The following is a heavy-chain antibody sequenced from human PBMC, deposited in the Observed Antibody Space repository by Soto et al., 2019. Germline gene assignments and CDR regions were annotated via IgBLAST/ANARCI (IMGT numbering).Heavy chain of an antibody. Sequence: SETLSLTCTVSGGSISSYYWSWIRQPPGKGLEWIGYIYYSGSTNYNPSLKSRVTISVDTSKDQFSLKLSSVTAADTAVYYCARGIAAAGTRWFDPWGQGTLVTVSS. CDR1: GGSISSYY. CDR3: ARGIAAAGTRWFDP. CDR2: IYYSGST. V-gene: IGHV4-59*01. D-gene: IGHD6-13*01. J-gene: IGHJ5*02.